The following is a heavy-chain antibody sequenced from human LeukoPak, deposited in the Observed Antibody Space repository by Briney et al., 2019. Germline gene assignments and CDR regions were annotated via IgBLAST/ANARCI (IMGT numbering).Heavy chain of an antibody. J-gene: IGHJ4*02. CDR3: ARQVRNGYYDSSGYYYGGYYFDY. CDR2: ISSSSSYI. V-gene: IGHV3-21*01. Sequence: GGSLRLSCAASGFTFSSYSMNWGRQAPGKGLEWVSSISSSSSYIYYADSVKGRFTISRDNAKNSLYLQMNSLRPEDTAVYYCARQVRNGYYDSSGYYYGGYYFDYWGQGTLVTVSS. CDR1: GFTFSSYS. D-gene: IGHD3-22*01.